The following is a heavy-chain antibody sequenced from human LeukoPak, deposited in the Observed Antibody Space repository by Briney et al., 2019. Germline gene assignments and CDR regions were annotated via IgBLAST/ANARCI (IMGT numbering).Heavy chain of an antibody. CDR2: IYYSGST. D-gene: IGHD2-15*01. J-gene: IGHJ4*02. CDR1: GGSISSYY. V-gene: IGHV4-59*12. CDR3: ARGGKSYCSGGSCYSNYYFDY. Sequence: SETLSLTCTVSGGSISSYYWSWIRQPPGKGLEWIGYIYYSGSTNYNPSLKSRVTISVDTSKNQFSLKLSSVTAADTAVYYCARGGKSYCSGGSCYSNYYFDYWGQGTLVTVSS.